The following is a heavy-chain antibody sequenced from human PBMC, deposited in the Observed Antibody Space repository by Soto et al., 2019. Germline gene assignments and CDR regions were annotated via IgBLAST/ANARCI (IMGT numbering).Heavy chain of an antibody. CDR1: GFTFSSYA. CDR3: ARDLNFAFDY. CDR2: IGRSGSPI. J-gene: IGHJ4*02. Sequence: SGFTFSSYAMNWVRQAPGKGLECLSYIGRSGSPIYYADSVKGRFTISRDNAKNSLYLQMNSLRDDDTAVYYCARDLNFAFDYWGQGIVVTVSS. V-gene: IGHV3-48*02. D-gene: IGHD1-7*01.